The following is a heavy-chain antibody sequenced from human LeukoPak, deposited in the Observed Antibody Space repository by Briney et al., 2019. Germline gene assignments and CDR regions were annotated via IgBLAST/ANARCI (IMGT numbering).Heavy chain of an antibody. V-gene: IGHV3-30*09. D-gene: IGHD6-13*01. Sequence: GGSLRLSCAASGFSFSNYAMHWVRQAPGKGLEWVAVISFDINNKYYADSVKGRFAISRDNSKNTLYLQMNSLRPEDTAVYHCARGTGDTSSWYHDYWGQGTLVTVSS. J-gene: IGHJ4*02. CDR3: ARGTGDTSSWYHDY. CDR2: ISFDINNK. CDR1: GFSFSNYA.